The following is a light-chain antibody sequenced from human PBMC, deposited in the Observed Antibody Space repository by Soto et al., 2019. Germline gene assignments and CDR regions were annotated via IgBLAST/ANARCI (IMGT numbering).Light chain of an antibody. CDR1: QTVRNNY. CDR3: QHRNNRPFS. Sequence: EFVLTQSPCTLSLSPGERATLSCRASQTVRNNYLAWYQQKPGQAPRLLIYDASSRATGIPDRFSGGGSGTDFTLTISSLEPEDFAVYYCQHRNNRPFSFGPGTKVDI. J-gene: IGKJ3*01. CDR2: DAS. V-gene: IGKV3D-20*02.